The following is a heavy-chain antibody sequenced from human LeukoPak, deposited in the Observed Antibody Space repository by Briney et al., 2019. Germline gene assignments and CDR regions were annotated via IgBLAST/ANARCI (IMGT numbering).Heavy chain of an antibody. V-gene: IGHV4-31*03. D-gene: IGHD3-22*01. Sequence: SETLSLTCTVSGGSISSGGYYWSWIRQHPGKGLEWIGYIYYSGSTYYNPSLKSRVTISVDTSKNQFPLKLSSVTAADTAVYYCARVDYYDSSGYYYNDAFDIWGQGTMVTVSS. CDR3: ARVDYYDSSGYYYNDAFDI. CDR2: IYYSGST. CDR1: GGSISSGGYY. J-gene: IGHJ3*02.